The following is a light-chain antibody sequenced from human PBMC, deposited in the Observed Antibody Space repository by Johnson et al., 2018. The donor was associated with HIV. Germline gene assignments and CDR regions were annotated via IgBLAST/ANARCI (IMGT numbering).Light chain of an antibody. J-gene: IGLJ1*01. Sequence: QSVLTQPPSVSAAPGQKVTISCSGSNSNIGNNYVSWFQQLPGTAPKLLIYENNKRPSGIPDRFSGSKSGTSATLGLTGLQTGDEADYYCGTWDSSLSAYVFGTGTEVTVL. V-gene: IGLV1-51*02. CDR1: NSNIGNNY. CDR2: ENN. CDR3: GTWDSSLSAYV.